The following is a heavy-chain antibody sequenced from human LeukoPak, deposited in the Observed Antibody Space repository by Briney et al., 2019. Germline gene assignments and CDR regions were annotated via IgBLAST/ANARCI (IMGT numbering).Heavy chain of an antibody. CDR1: GGSISFYY. V-gene: IGHV4-59*01. CDR3: ARDGGYDYAAFDI. J-gene: IGHJ3*02. D-gene: IGHD5-12*01. Sequence: SGTLSLTCTVSGGSISFYYWSWIRQPPGKGLEWIGYIYYSGGTNYNPSLKSRVTISVDTSKNQFSLKLSSVTAADTAVYYCARDGGYDYAAFDIWGQGTMVTVSS. CDR2: IYYSGGT.